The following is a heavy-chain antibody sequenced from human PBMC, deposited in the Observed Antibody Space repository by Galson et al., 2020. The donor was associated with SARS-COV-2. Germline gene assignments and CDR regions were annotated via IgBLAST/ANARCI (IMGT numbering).Heavy chain of an antibody. V-gene: IGHV3-30*03. CDR2: ISYDGSNK. J-gene: IGHJ6*02. CDR1: GFTFSSYG. Sequence: GESLKISCAASGFTFSSYGMHWVRQAPGKGLEWVAVISYDGSNKYYADSVKGRFTISRDNSKNTLYLQMNSLRAEDTAVYYCARVTTTVTTLGAGMDVWGQGTTVTVSS. CDR3: ARVTTTVTTLGAGMDV. D-gene: IGHD4-17*01.